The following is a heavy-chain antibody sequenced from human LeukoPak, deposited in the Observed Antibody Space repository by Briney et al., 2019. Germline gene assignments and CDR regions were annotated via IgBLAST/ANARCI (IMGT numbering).Heavy chain of an antibody. D-gene: IGHD6-19*01. CDR2: ISYDGSNK. CDR1: GFTFSSYG. J-gene: IGHJ5*02. CDR3: AKGPTQYSSGWLT. Sequence: GGSLRLSCAASGFTFSSYGMHWVRQAPGKGLEWVAVISYDGSNKYYADSVKGRFTISRDNSKNTLYLQMNSLRAEDTAVYYCAKGPTQYSSGWLTWGRGTLVTVSS. V-gene: IGHV3-30*18.